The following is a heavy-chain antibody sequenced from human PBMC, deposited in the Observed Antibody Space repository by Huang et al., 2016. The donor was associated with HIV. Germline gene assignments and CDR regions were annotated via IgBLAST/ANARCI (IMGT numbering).Heavy chain of an antibody. CDR1: GDSVPSNSAA. D-gene: IGHD6-13*01. J-gene: IGHJ3*02. CDR2: TYYRSKCNN. Sequence: QVQLQQSGPGLVKPSQTVSLTCAISGDSVPSNSAAWYWIRQSPSRGLEWLGRTYYRSKCNNDYAVSMKGSITINPNTPRNQCSRQMNSVTPEETAVYYCARGRAAGTSDAFDIWGQGTMVTVSS. CDR3: ARGRAAGTSDAFDI. V-gene: IGHV6-1*03.